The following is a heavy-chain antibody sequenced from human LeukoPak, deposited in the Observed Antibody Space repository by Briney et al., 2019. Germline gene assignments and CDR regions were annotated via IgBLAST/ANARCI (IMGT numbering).Heavy chain of an antibody. V-gene: IGHV3-30*04. J-gene: IGHJ4*02. CDR1: GFTFSSYA. D-gene: IGHD5-24*01. CDR3: ASPQYYFDY. Sequence: GRSLRLSCAASGFTFSSYAMHWVRQAPGKGLEWVAVISYDGSNKYYADSVKGRFTISRDNAKNSLYLQMNSLRAEDTAVYYCASPQYYFDYWGQGTLVTVSS. CDR2: ISYDGSNK.